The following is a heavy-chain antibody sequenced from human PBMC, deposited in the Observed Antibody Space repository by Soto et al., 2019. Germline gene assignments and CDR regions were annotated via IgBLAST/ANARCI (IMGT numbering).Heavy chain of an antibody. D-gene: IGHD3-10*01. CDR1: GFTFSSYS. J-gene: IGHJ4*02. CDR3: ARGPLSRGVGSYYDY. CDR2: ISSSSTI. V-gene: IGHV3-48*04. Sequence: GGSLRLSCAASGFTFSSYSMNWVRQAPGKGLEWVSYISSSSTIYYADSVKGRFTISRDNAKNSLYLQMNSLRAEDTAVYYCARGPLSRGVGSYYDYWGQGTLVTVSS.